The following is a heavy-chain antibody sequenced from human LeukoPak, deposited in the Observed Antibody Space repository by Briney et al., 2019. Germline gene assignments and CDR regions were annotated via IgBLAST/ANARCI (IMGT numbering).Heavy chain of an antibody. V-gene: IGHV3-48*03. Sequence: PGGSLTLSCAASGFTFSSYEMNWVRRAPGKGLEGVSYISSSGSTIYYADSVKGRFTISTDNAKNSLYLQMNGLRAEDTAGYYCASAATGVNYWGQGTLVTVSS. J-gene: IGHJ4*02. CDR3: ASAATGVNY. CDR2: ISSSGSTI. D-gene: IGHD2-15*01. CDR1: GFTFSSYE.